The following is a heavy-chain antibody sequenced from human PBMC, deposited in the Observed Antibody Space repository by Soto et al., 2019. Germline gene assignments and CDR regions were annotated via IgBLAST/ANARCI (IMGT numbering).Heavy chain of an antibody. CDR3: ARGATYYDFWSGVYYFDY. J-gene: IGHJ4*02. CDR1: GGSFSGYY. V-gene: IGHV4-34*01. CDR2: INHSGST. Sequence: SETLSLTCAVYGGSFSGYYWSWIRQPPGKGLEWIGEINHSGSTNYNPSLKSRVTISVDTSKNQFSLKLSSVTAADTAVYYCARGATYYDFWSGVYYFDYWGQGTLVTVSS. D-gene: IGHD3-3*01.